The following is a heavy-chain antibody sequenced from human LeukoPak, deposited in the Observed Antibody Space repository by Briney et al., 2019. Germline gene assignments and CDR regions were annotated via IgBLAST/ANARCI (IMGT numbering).Heavy chain of an antibody. CDR3: ARGPILGGRAFNYYYYYMDV. V-gene: IGHV1-69*01. CDR1: GGTFSNYA. CDR2: IIPIFGTA. Sequence: GSSVKVSCKTSGGTFSNYAISWVRQAPGQGLEWMGGIIPIFGTANYAQRFQGRVTVTADEATSTTYMELSSLRSEDTAVYYCARGPILGGRAFNYYYYYMDVWGKGTTVTVSS. J-gene: IGHJ6*03. D-gene: IGHD3-3*02.